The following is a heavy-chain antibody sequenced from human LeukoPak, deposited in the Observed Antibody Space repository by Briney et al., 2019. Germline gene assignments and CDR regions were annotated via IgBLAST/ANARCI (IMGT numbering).Heavy chain of an antibody. CDR2: IFHTGSA. CDR3: VREREKQWLF. D-gene: IGHD6-19*01. J-gene: IGHJ4*02. Sequence: SETLSLTCNVSGYSISSGYYWGWIRQPPGKGLEYIGSIFHTGSADYNPSLKSRVTLSVDTSKNQFSLKLNSVTTADTAVYYCVREREKQWLFWGQGTLVPVSS. V-gene: IGHV4-38-2*02. CDR1: GYSISSGYY.